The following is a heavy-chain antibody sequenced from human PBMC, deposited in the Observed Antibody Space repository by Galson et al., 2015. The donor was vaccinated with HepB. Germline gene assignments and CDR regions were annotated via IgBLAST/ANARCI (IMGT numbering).Heavy chain of an antibody. J-gene: IGHJ6*02. V-gene: IGHV3-48*02. Sequence: SLRLSCAASGFTFSSYSMNWARQAPGKGLEWVSYISSSSSTIYYADSVKGRFTISRDNAKNSLYLQMNSLRDEDTAVYYCARDGMAVAGHYYYYYYGMDVWGQGTTVTVSS. CDR1: GFTFSSYS. D-gene: IGHD6-19*01. CDR2: ISSSSSTI. CDR3: ARDGMAVAGHYYYYYYGMDV.